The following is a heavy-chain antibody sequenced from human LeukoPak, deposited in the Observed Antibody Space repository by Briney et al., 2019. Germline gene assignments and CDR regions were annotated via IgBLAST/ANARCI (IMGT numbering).Heavy chain of an antibody. V-gene: IGHV3-9*01. CDR1: GFTFDDYA. Sequence: GRSLRLSCAASGFTFDDYAMHWVRQAPGKGLEWVSGISWNSGSIGYADSVKGRFTISRDNAKNSLYLQMNSLRAEDTALYYCAKGRILLWFGELTYFDYWGQGTLVTVSS. J-gene: IGHJ4*02. CDR3: AKGRILLWFGELTYFDY. D-gene: IGHD3-10*01. CDR2: ISWNSGSI.